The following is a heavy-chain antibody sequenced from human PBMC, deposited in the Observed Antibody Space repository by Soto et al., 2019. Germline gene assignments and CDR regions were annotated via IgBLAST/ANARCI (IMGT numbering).Heavy chain of an antibody. J-gene: IGHJ4*02. CDR1: GGTFRSYA. V-gene: IGHV1-69*13. D-gene: IGHD2-21*01. CDR2: IIPIFGTA. CDR3: ARAQVVRVFSFDY. Sequence: SVQVCWEASGGTFRSYAISWVRQAPGQGLEWMGGIIPIFGTANYAQKFQGRVTITADESTSTAYMELSSLRSEDTAVYYCARAQVVRVFSFDYWGQGTLVTVSS.